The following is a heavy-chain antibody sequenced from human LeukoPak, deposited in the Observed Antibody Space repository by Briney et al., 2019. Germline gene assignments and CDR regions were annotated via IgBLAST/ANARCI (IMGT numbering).Heavy chain of an antibody. J-gene: IGHJ6*02. CDR2: ISYDGSQK. V-gene: IGHV3-30*18. D-gene: IGHD4-17*01. Sequence: GGSLRLSCAASGFTFSSYGMHWVRQAPGKGLEWVALISYDGSQKYHADSVKGRFTISRDNSKNALYLQMDSLRAEDTAVYYCAEDGTRMTHYYYYDGMDVWGQGTTVTVSS. CDR1: GFTFSSYG. CDR3: AEDGTRMTHYYYYDGMDV.